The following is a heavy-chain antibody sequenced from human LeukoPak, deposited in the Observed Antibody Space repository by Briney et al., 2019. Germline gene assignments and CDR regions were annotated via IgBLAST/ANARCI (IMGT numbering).Heavy chain of an antibody. Sequence: PSETLSLTCAVSGGSISSSNWWSWVRQPPGKGLEWIGEVSHGGSTNFNPSLKSRVTISVDRSKNQFSLRLSSVTAADTAVYFCARGEEHGSGTVQFDYWGQGTLVTVSS. CDR3: ARGEEHGSGTVQFDY. J-gene: IGHJ4*02. D-gene: IGHD3-10*01. CDR1: GGSISSSNW. V-gene: IGHV4-4*02. CDR2: VSHGGST.